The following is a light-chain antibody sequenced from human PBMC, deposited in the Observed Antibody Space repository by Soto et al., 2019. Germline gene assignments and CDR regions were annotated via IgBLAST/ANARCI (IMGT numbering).Light chain of an antibody. CDR1: QNINTW. J-gene: IGKJ1*01. V-gene: IGKV1-5*03. Sequence: IQMTQSPSTLSASVGDRVTITCRASQNINTWLAWYQQKPGKAPRLLIYRASSLENGVPSRFGGRGSGTQFIFTISSLQPDDSATYYCQQYSSDSTLGQGTKVEIK. CDR3: QQYSSDST. CDR2: RAS.